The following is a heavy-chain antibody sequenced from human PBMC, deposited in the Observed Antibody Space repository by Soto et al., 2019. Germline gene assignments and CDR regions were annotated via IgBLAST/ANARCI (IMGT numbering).Heavy chain of an antibody. J-gene: IGHJ4*02. V-gene: IGHV5-51*01. Sequence: GESLKISCKGSGYSFTSYWIGWVRQMPGKGLEWMGIIYPGDSDTRYSPSFQGQVTISADKSISTAYLQWSSLKASDTAMYYCARQSPVGSIAVAGSLCFDYWGQGTLVTVSS. CDR3: ARQSPVGSIAVAGSLCFDY. CDR1: GYSFTSYW. CDR2: IYPGDSDT. D-gene: IGHD6-19*01.